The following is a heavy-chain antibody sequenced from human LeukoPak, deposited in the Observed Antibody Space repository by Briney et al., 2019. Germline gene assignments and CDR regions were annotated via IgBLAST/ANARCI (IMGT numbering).Heavy chain of an antibody. D-gene: IGHD6-13*01. Sequence: GGSLRLSCAASGFTFNSYWMSWVRQAPGKGLEWVANVQQVGSEKYYVDSVKGRFTISRDNAKNSVYLQMNSLRAEDTATYYCATTLNIATAGYFWGQGTLVTVSS. CDR2: VQQVGSEK. CDR3: ATTLNIATAGYF. CDR1: GFTFNSYW. J-gene: IGHJ4*02. V-gene: IGHV3-7*01.